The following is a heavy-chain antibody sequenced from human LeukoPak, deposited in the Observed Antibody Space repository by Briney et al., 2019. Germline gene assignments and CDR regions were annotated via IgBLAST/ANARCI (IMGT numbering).Heavy chain of an antibody. Sequence: SETLSLTCTVSGGSISSSSYYWGWIRQPPGKGLEWIGSIYYSGSTYYNPSLKSRVTISVDTSKNQFSLKLSSVTAADTAVYYCASGKYYDILTGGYYMDVWGKGTTVTISS. CDR3: ASGKYYDILTGGYYMDV. V-gene: IGHV4-39*01. CDR2: IYYSGST. CDR1: GGSISSSSYY. J-gene: IGHJ6*03. D-gene: IGHD3-9*01.